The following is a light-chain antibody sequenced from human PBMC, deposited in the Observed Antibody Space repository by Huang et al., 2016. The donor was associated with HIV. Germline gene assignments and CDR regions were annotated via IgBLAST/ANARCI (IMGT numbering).Light chain of an antibody. CDR1: QNINQY. CDR2: TSS. Sequence: DIQMTQSPSSLSASVGDRVTITCRESQNINQYLNWYQQRPGRAPNLLIYTSSTLQSGVPSRVSGGGSGTDFTLTISGLQPEDSATYFCQQGYGALRTFGQGTQLKI. CDR3: QQGYGALRT. V-gene: IGKV1-39*01. J-gene: IGKJ2*01.